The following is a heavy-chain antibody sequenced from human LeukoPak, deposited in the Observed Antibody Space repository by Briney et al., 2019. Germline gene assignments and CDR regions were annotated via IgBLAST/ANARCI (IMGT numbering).Heavy chain of an antibody. J-gene: IGHJ4*02. CDR1: GVTVRSNY. Sequence: QPGGSLRLSCAASGVTVRSNYMTWVRQAPGKGLEWVSVIYSGGSTYYTDSVKGRFTISRDTSKNTVYLQMNSLRADDTAMYYCARELGGFDCWGQGTLVTVSS. CDR3: ARELGGFDC. V-gene: IGHV3-66*01. CDR2: IYSGGST.